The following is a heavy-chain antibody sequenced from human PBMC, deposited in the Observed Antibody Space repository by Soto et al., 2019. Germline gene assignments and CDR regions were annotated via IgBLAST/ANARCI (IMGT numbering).Heavy chain of an antibody. CDR2: ISGSGGST. Sequence: PGGSLRLSCAASGFTSSSYAMSWVRQAPGKGLEWVSAISGSGGSTYYADSVKGRFTISRDNSKNTLYLQMNSLRAEDTAVYYCAKAVGIQQQLVRTRLYYYYGMDVWGQGTTVTVSS. CDR1: GFTSSSYA. V-gene: IGHV3-23*01. CDR3: AKAVGIQQQLVRTRLYYYYGMDV. D-gene: IGHD6-13*01. J-gene: IGHJ6*02.